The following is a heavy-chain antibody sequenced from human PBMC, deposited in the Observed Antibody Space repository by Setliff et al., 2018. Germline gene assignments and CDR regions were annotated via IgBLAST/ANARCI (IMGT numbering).Heavy chain of an antibody. D-gene: IGHD3-9*01. CDR2: IRSRPYGGTT. V-gene: IGHV3-49*04. CDR1: GFTFGEYA. Sequence: GGSMRLSCTASGFTFGEYAMSWVRQAPGKGLEWVGFIRSRPYGGTTEYAASVKGRFTISRDDSKSAAYLQMNSLRSEDTAVYYCSRYQRHPLWAGYGFSYYYYMDVWGKGTTVTVSS. J-gene: IGHJ6*03. CDR3: SRYQRHPLWAGYGFSYYYYMDV.